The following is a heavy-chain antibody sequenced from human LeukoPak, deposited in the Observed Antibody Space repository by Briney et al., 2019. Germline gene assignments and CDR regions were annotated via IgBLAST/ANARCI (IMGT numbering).Heavy chain of an antibody. CDR3: TRDDYSDYGYSSYYYMDV. Sequence: GGSLRLSCAASGFSFSTSWMNWVRQAPGKGLEWVANMKQDGGEKYYVDSVKGRFTISRDNAKNSLFLQMNNLRAEDTAVYYCTRDDYSDYGYSSYYYMDVWGKGTTVTVSS. V-gene: IGHV3-7*01. J-gene: IGHJ6*03. CDR2: MKQDGGEK. D-gene: IGHD4-11*01. CDR1: GFSFSTSW.